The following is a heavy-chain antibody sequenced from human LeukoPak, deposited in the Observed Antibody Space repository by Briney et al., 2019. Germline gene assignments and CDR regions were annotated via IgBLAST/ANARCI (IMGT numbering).Heavy chain of an antibody. CDR2: TSGSGGDT. J-gene: IGHJ4*02. V-gene: IGHV3-23*01. CDR1: GFTFSNYA. D-gene: IGHD2-8*01. CDR3: AKDRSCTNNICHGDFDY. Sequence: GASLRLSCAASGFTFSNYAMSWVRQAPGKGLEWVSGTSGSGGDTYYADSVKGRFTISRDNSKNTLYLQMNSLRAEDTAVYYCAKDRSCTNNICHGDFDYWGQGTLVTVSS.